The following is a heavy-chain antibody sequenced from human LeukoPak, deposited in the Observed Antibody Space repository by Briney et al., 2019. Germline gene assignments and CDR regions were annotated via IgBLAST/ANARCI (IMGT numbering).Heavy chain of an antibody. CDR1: GYTFTGYY. Sequence: GASVKVSCKASGYTFTGYYPFWVRQAPGQGLEWMGWINPNTGDTKYGQKFQGRVTLTRDTSIRTTYMELSSLRSDDTAVYYCARDERYCNGDNHYPDLGYWGQGTLVTVSS. CDR3: ARDERYCNGDNHYPDLGY. CDR2: INPNTGDT. J-gene: IGHJ4*02. D-gene: IGHD2-15*01. V-gene: IGHV1-2*02.